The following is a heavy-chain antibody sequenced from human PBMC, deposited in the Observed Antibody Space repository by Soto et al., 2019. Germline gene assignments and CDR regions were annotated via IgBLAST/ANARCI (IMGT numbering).Heavy chain of an antibody. V-gene: IGHV4-31*03. D-gene: IGHD3-3*01. CDR2: IYYSGSN. J-gene: IGHJ4*02. CDR3: ARNHDFWSGYYHFDY. Sequence: QVQLQESGPGLVKPSQTLSLTCTVSGGSISSGGYYWSWIRQHPGKGLEWIGYIYYSGSNYYNPSLKSRVTISVDTSKNQFSLKLSSVTAADTAVYYCARNHDFWSGYYHFDYWGQGTLVTVSS. CDR1: GGSISSGGYY.